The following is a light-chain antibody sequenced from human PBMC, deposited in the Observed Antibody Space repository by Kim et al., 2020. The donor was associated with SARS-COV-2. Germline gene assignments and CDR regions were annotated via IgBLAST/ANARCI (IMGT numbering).Light chain of an antibody. CDR2: DVN. J-gene: IGLJ3*02. Sequence: GQSIPITCTGTDSDIGIYDYVSWYQQHPGKAPAVLIFDVNRRSSGVSSRFSGSKSDNTASLTISGLQAEDEADYYCCSYTRSATSVFGGGTQLTVL. V-gene: IGLV2-14*03. CDR1: DSDIGIYDY. CDR3: CSYTRSATSV.